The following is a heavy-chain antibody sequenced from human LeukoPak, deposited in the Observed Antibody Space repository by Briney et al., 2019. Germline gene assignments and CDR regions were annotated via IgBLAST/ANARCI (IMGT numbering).Heavy chain of an antibody. CDR2: IWYDGTNK. Sequence: GRSLRLSCAASGFTFSSHGIHWVRQDPGRGLEWVAVIWYDGTNKYYEDSVKGRFSISRDDSKNTVYLQMNSLRAEDTAVYYCARDGSSGWYWVDYWGQGTLVTVSS. CDR3: ARDGSSGWYWVDY. V-gene: IGHV3-33*01. D-gene: IGHD6-19*01. J-gene: IGHJ4*02. CDR1: GFTFSSHG.